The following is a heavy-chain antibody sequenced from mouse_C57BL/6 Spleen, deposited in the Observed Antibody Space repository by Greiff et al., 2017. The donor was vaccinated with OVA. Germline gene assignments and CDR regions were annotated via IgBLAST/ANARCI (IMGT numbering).Heavy chain of an antibody. CDR2: ISSGSSTI. CDR3: ARFKGGYAMDY. D-gene: IGHD1-3*01. J-gene: IGHJ4*01. Sequence: DVKLVESGGGLVKPGGSLKLSCAASGFTFSDYGMHWVRQAPEKGLEWVAYISSGSSTIYYADTVKGRFTISRDNAKNTLFMQMTSLRSEDTAMYYCARFKGGYAMDYWGQGTSVTVSS. CDR1: GFTFSDYG. V-gene: IGHV5-17*01.